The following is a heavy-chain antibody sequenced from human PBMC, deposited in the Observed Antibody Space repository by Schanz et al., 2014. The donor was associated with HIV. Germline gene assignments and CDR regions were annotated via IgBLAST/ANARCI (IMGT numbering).Heavy chain of an antibody. CDR1: GFTFSRYW. D-gene: IGHD3-10*01. Sequence: EVQLVESGGGLVQPGGSLRLSCAASGFTFSRYWMSWVRQAPGKGLEWVANIKQDGSEKHYVASVKGRFTISRDNAKNSLSLQMSSLRADDTAVYYCARDSGPGIYWGQGTLVTVSS. CDR2: IKQDGSEK. V-gene: IGHV3-7*01. CDR3: ARDSGPGIY. J-gene: IGHJ4*02.